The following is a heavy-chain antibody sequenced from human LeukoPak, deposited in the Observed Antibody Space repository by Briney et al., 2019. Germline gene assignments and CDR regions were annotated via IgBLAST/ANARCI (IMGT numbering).Heavy chain of an antibody. Sequence: PGGSLRVSCVASGFTFSNYWMHWVRHAPGERLVWVSRINTDGSTTSYADSVKGRFTISRDNAKNTLYLQMNSLTAEDTAVYYCAREDGDAYNFFDYWGQGTLVTVSS. J-gene: IGHJ4*02. CDR3: AREDGDAYNFFDY. D-gene: IGHD5-24*01. CDR2: INTDGSTT. V-gene: IGHV3-74*01. CDR1: GFTFSNYW.